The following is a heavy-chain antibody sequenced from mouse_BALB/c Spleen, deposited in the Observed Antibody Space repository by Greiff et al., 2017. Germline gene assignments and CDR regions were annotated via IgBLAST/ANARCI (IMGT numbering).Heavy chain of an antibody. D-gene: IGHD1-2*01. J-gene: IGHJ3*01. CDR2: INPSNGGT. Sequence: QVQLQQSGAELVKPGASVKLSCKASGYTFTSYYMYWVKQRPGQGLEWIGEINPSNGGTNFNEKFKSKATLTVDKSSSTAYMQLSSLTSEASAVYYCTTHYYGYVGFAYWGQGTLVTVSA. CDR3: TTHYYGYVGFAY. CDR1: GYTFTSYY. V-gene: IGHV1S81*02.